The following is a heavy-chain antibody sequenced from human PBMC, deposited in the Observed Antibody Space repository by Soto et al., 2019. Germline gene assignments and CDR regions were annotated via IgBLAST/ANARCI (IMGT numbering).Heavy chain of an antibody. CDR2: IYHSGST. Sequence: QLQLQESGSGLVKPSQTLSLTCAVSGGSISSGGYSWSWIRQPPGKGLEWIGYIYHSGSTYYNPSLKSRVTISVDRSKNQFSLKLSSVTAAATAVYYCARVGGSGSYYYYYYGMDVWGQGTTVTVSS. CDR3: ARVGGSGSYYYYYYGMDV. D-gene: IGHD3-10*01. CDR1: GGSISSGGYS. V-gene: IGHV4-30-2*01. J-gene: IGHJ6*02.